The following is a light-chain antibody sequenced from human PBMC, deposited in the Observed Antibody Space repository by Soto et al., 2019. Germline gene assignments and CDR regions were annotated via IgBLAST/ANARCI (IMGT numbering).Light chain of an antibody. J-gene: IGKJ5*01. V-gene: IGKV3-11*01. Sequence: DIVMTQSPATLSVSPGERAALSCRAGQSVSSNLAWYQQKPGQAPRLLMYGAYNRATGIPPRFSGSGSGTDFTLTISSLEPEDSAVYYCQQRHMWPITFGQGTRLEIK. CDR3: QQRHMWPIT. CDR1: QSVSSN. CDR2: GAY.